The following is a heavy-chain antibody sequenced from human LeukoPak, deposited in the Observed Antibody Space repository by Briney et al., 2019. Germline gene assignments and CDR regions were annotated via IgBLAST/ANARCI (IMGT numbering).Heavy chain of an antibody. V-gene: IGHV3-30*18. CDR1: GFTFSSSG. CDR3: AKWSLTTWGYFDY. CDR2: ILKDGSTT. J-gene: IGHJ4*02. D-gene: IGHD1-14*01. Sequence: GGSLRLSCVASGFTFSSSGMHWVRQAPGKGLEWVAVILKDGSTTYYVDSVKGRFTISRDNSKNTLYLQMNSLRPEDTAVYYCAKWSLTTWGYFDYWGQGTLVTVSS.